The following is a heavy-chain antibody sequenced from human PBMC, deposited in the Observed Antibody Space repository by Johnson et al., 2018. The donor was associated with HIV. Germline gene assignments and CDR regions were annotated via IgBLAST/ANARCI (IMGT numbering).Heavy chain of an antibody. J-gene: IGHJ3*02. CDR2: IRYDGSNK. Sequence: QVQLVESGGGVVQPGGSLRLSCAASGFTFSSYGMHWVRQAPGKGLEWVAFIRYDGSNKYYADSVKGRFTISRDNSKNTLYLQMNSLRVEDTALYYCARDRARWSSGRYNDAFDIWGQGTMVTVSS. D-gene: IGHD6-19*01. V-gene: IGHV3-30*02. CDR1: GFTFSSYG. CDR3: ARDRARWSSGRYNDAFDI.